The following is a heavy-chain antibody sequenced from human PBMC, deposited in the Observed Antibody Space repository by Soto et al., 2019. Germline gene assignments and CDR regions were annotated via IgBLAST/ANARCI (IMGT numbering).Heavy chain of an antibody. CDR2: ISGSGGST. CDR3: ATARVEGIAAAGGYYFDY. V-gene: IGHV3-23*01. CDR1: GFTFSSYA. D-gene: IGHD6-13*01. J-gene: IGHJ4*02. Sequence: GGSLRLSCAASGFTFSSYAMSWVRQAPGKGLEWVSAISGSGGSTYYADSVKGRFTISRDNSKNTLYLQMNSLRAEDTAVYYCATARVEGIAAAGGYYFDYWGQGTLVTVSS.